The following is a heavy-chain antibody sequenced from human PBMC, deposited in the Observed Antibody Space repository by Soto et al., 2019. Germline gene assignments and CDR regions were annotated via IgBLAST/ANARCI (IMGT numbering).Heavy chain of an antibody. CDR3: ARDRAPSLTRDGYNSGY. CDR1: GYTFTSYG. J-gene: IGHJ4*02. CDR2: ISAYNGNT. Sequence: ASVKVSCKASGYTFTSYGISWVRQAPGQGLEWMGWISAYNGNTNYAQKLQGRVTMTTDTSTSTAYMELRSLRSDDTAVYYCARDRAPSLTRDGYNSGYWGQGTLVTVSS. V-gene: IGHV1-18*01. D-gene: IGHD5-12*01.